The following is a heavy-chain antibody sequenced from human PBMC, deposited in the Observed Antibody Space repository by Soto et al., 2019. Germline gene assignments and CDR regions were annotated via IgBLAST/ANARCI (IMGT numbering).Heavy chain of an antibody. D-gene: IGHD2-2*02. V-gene: IGHV1-46*01. Sequence: ASVKVSCKASGYTFTSYYMHWVRQAPGQGLEGMGIINPSGGSTSYAQKFQGRVTMTRDTTTSTVYMELSSLRSEDTAVYYCARDPARIVVVPAAIRTGFFNWGQGTLVTVSS. CDR2: INPSGGST. CDR3: ARDPARIVVVPAAIRTGFFN. CDR1: GYTFTSYY. J-gene: IGHJ4*02.